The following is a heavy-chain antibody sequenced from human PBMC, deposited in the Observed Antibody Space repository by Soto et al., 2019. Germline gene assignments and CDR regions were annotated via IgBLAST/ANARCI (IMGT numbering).Heavy chain of an antibody. V-gene: IGHV1-69*06. CDR3: ARDPQLVPNDGYYFDY. D-gene: IGHD6-13*01. J-gene: IGHJ4*02. CDR2: IIPIFGTA. Sequence: QVQLVQSGAEVKKPGSSVKVSCKASGGTFSSYAISWVRQAPGQGLEWMGGIIPIFGTANYAQKFEGRVTITADNSTSTAYMELSSLRSEDKAVYYCARDPQLVPNDGYYFDYWGQGTLVTVAS. CDR1: GGTFSSYA.